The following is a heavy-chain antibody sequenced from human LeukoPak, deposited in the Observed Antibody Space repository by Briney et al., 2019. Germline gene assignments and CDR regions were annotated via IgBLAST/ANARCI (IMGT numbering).Heavy chain of an antibody. V-gene: IGHV3-21*01. Sequence: GGSLRLSCAASGFTFSSYSMNWVRQAPGKGLEWVSSISSSSSYIYYADSVKGRFTISRDNAKNSLYLQMYSLRGEDTAVYYCARGGLVVPDAIQHYWGQGTLVTVSS. CDR3: ARGGLVVPDAIQHY. J-gene: IGHJ4*02. CDR1: GFTFSSYS. CDR2: ISSSSSYI. D-gene: IGHD2-2*01.